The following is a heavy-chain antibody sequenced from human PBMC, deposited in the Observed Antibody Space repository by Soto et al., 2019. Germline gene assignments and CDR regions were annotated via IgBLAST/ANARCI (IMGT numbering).Heavy chain of an antibody. J-gene: IGHJ6*02. D-gene: IGHD3-10*01. V-gene: IGHV6-1*01. CDR1: GDSVSSNSAA. CDR2: TYYRSKWYN. Sequence: SQTLSLTCAISGDSVSSNSAAWNWIRQSPSRGLEWLGRTYYRSKWYNDYAVSVKSRITINPDTSKNQFSLQLNSVTPQDTAVYYCAKDRVLLWFGEFPNYYGMDVWGQGTTVTVSS. CDR3: AKDRVLLWFGEFPNYYGMDV.